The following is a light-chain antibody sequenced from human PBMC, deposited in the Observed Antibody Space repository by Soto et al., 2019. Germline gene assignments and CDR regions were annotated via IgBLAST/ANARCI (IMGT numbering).Light chain of an antibody. Sequence: IQMYQSLSSLSASVGDRVTITCQASQDISNYLNWYQQKPGKAPKLLIYDASNLETGVPSRFSGSGSGTDFTFTISSLQPEDIATYYCQQYDNLPLTFGGGTKVDIK. CDR2: DAS. J-gene: IGKJ4*01. V-gene: IGKV1-33*01. CDR1: QDISNY. CDR3: QQYDNLPLT.